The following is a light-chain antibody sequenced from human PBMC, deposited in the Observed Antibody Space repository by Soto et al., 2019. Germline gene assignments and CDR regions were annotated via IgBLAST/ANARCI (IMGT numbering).Light chain of an antibody. CDR1: QSISRY. J-gene: IGKJ3*01. CDR2: AAS. CDR3: QQSYNLQCT. V-gene: IGKV1-39*01. Sequence: DIQMTQSPSSLSASVGDRVTITCRASQSISRYLNWYQKKPGKAPKLLIYAASTLQSGVPSRFSGNESGTDFTLTISSLQPEDTATYYCQQSYNLQCTFGPGTKVDIK.